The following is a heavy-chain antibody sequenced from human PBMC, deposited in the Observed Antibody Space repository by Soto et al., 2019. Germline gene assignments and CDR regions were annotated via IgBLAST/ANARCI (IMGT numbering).Heavy chain of an antibody. D-gene: IGHD1-26*01. Sequence: QVQLQESGPGLVKPSQTLSLTCTVSGGSISSGGYYWSWIRQHPGKGLEWIGYIYYSGSTYYTPSHKCRGATSVGTSKTQCSLKLSSVTAADTAVYYCARALWGSTRRYFDYWGQGGLVAVSS. CDR1: GGSISSGGYY. V-gene: IGHV4-31*03. CDR2: IYYSGST. CDR3: ARALWGSTRRYFDY. J-gene: IGHJ4*02.